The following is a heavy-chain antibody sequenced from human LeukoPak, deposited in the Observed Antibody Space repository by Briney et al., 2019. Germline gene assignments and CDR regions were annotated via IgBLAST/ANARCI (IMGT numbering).Heavy chain of an antibody. J-gene: IGHJ3*02. D-gene: IGHD1-26*01. Sequence: GGSRGFSGAASGFTFSTYDMPWVRQATGKGLDWVSAIGTAGDTYYPGSVKGRFTISRENAKNSLYLQMNSLRAEDTAVYYCARSGRGGAFDIWGQGTMVTVSS. CDR1: GFTFSTYD. CDR3: ARSGRGGAFDI. CDR2: IGTAGDT. V-gene: IGHV3-13*01.